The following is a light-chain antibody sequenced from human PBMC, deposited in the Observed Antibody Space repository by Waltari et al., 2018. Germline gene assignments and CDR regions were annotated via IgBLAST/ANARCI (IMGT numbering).Light chain of an antibody. V-gene: IGLV2-14*01. Sequence: QSALTQPASVSGPPGQSITIPCTGSRSAIGRYNYVSWYPQYPHNAPKLIIYEVGARPSGISTRFSGSKSGNTASLTISGLQTADEAHYYCISFTRSNIAIFGGGTRLTVL. CDR3: ISFTRSNIAI. J-gene: IGLJ2*01. CDR1: RSAIGRYNY. CDR2: EVG.